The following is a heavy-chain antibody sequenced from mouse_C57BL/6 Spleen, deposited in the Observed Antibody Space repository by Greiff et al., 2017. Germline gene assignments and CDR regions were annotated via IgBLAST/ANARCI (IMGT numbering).Heavy chain of an antibody. CDR3: AREHYYGSSYVGY. D-gene: IGHD1-1*01. Sequence: VQLQQPGAELVKPGASVKLSCKASGYTFTSYWMHWVKQRPGQGLEWIGMIHPNSGSTNYNEKFKSKATLTVDKSSSTAYMQLSSLTSEDSAVYYCAREHYYGSSYVGYWGQGTTLTVSS. CDR1: GYTFTSYW. CDR2: IHPNSGST. J-gene: IGHJ2*01. V-gene: IGHV1-64*01.